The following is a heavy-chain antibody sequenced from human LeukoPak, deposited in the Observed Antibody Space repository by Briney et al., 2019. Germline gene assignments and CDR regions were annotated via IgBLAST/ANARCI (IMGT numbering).Heavy chain of an antibody. CDR2: INAGNGNT. Sequence: WASVKVSCKASGYTFTSYAMHWVRQAPGQRLEWMEWINAGNGNTKYSQKFQGRVTITRDTSASTAYMELSSLRSEDTAVYYCARDRKAAAGTFHYRGQGTLVTVSS. D-gene: IGHD6-13*01. CDR1: GYTFTSYA. CDR3: ARDRKAAAGTFHY. J-gene: IGHJ4*02. V-gene: IGHV1-3*01.